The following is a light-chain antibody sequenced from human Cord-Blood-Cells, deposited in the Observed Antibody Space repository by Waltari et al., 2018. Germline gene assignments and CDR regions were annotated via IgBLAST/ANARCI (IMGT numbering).Light chain of an antibody. Sequence: QSALTQPAPVSGSPGQSITISCPGTSSDVGGYNYVSCDQQHPGKAPKLMIYDVSNRPSGVSNRFSGSKSGNTASLTISGLQAEDEADYYCSSYTSSSTLVVFGGGTKLTVL. CDR3: SSYTSSSTLVV. J-gene: IGLJ2*01. CDR1: SSDVGGYNY. V-gene: IGLV2-14*01. CDR2: DVS.